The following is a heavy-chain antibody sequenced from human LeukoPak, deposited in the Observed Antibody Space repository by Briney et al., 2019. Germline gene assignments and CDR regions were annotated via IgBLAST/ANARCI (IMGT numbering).Heavy chain of an antibody. V-gene: IGHV4-39*07. J-gene: IGHJ5*02. Sequence: SETLSLTCSVSGASITSGAYYWAWLRQPPGKGLEWIGSVYYSGTINYNPSLKGRVSISRDMSKNQFSLNLNSVNATDTAVYYCARRDYAAWFGPWGQGTLVTVSS. CDR1: GASITSGAYY. D-gene: IGHD4/OR15-4a*01. CDR3: ARRDYAAWFGP. CDR2: VYYSGTI.